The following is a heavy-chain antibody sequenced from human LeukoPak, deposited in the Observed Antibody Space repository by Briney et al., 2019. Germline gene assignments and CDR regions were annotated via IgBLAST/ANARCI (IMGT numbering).Heavy chain of an antibody. D-gene: IGHD3-10*01. Sequence: ASETLSLTCTVSGYSISNGYYWGWIRQPPGKGLEWIGEINHSGSTNYNPSLKSRVTISVDTSKNQFSLKLSSVTAADTAVYYCARPRGGLLRRPFDYWGQGTLVTVSS. J-gene: IGHJ4*02. CDR1: GYSISNGYY. V-gene: IGHV4-38-2*02. CDR2: INHSGST. CDR3: ARPRGGLLRRPFDY.